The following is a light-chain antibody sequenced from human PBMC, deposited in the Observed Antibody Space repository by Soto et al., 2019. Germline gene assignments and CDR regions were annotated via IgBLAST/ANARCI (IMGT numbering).Light chain of an antibody. J-gene: IGKJ1*01. V-gene: IGKV3-11*01. CDR3: QQCTNWPWT. Sequence: EIVLTQSPATLSLSPGERATLSCRASQSVRSYLVWYQQKPGQAPRLLMYEASTRATGIPARFSGGGSGTDFTLTISSLEPEDSAVYYCQQCTNWPWTFDQGTKVEIK. CDR1: QSVRSY. CDR2: EAS.